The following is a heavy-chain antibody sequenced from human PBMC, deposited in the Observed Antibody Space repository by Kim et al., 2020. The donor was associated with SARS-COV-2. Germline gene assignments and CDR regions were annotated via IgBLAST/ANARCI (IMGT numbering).Heavy chain of an antibody. CDR3: NRIHYYYYYMDV. CDR1: GGSISSSSYY. J-gene: IGHJ6*03. V-gene: IGHV4-39*01. Sequence: SETLSLTCTVSGGSISSSSYYWGWIRQPPGKGLEWIGSIYYSGSTYYNPSLKSRVTISVDTSKNQFSLKLSSVTAADTAVYYCNRIHYYYYYMDVWGKGTTVTVSS. CDR2: IYYSGST.